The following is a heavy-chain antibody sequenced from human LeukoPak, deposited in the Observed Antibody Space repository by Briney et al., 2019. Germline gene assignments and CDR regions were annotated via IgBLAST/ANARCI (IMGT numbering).Heavy chain of an antibody. CDR2: ISSSSSYI. CDR3: ARDQQSAYDYVWGSYLGGYLDY. CDR1: GFTFSSYS. V-gene: IGHV3-21*01. D-gene: IGHD3-16*02. J-gene: IGHJ4*02. Sequence: PGGSLRLSCAASGFTFSSYSTNWVRQAPGKGLEWVSSISSSSSYIYYADSVKGRFTISRDNAKNSLYLQMNSLRAEDTAVYYCARDQQSAYDYVWGSYLGGYLDYWGQGTLVTVSS.